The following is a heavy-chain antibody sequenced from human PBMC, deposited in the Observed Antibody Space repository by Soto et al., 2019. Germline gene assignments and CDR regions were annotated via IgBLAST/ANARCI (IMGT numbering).Heavy chain of an antibody. Sequence: QVQLVQSGAEVKKPGASVKVSCKASGNTFTSYGISWVRQAPGQGLEWMGWISVYNGNTNYAQKLQGRVTMTTDTSTSTAYMELRSLRSDDTAVYYCARDVRGHYYYYGMDVWGPRDHGHRLL. CDR2: ISVYNGNT. CDR1: GNTFTSYG. V-gene: IGHV1-18*01. D-gene: IGHD5-12*01. J-gene: IGHJ6*01. CDR3: ARDVRGHYYYYGMDV.